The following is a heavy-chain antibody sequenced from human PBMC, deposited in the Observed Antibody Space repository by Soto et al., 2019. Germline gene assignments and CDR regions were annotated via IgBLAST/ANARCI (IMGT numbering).Heavy chain of an antibody. CDR1: GYSVSSDGYF. Sequence: PXETLSLTCTVSGYSVSSDGYFWTWVRQPPGKGLEWIAYISYTGDTNYNPSLKSRVTISVDTSRNQFSLKVRSVSAADTAMYFCARIVVGVTIDSWGQGTLVTVSS. V-gene: IGHV4-61*08. J-gene: IGHJ4*02. CDR3: ARIVVGVTIDS. CDR2: ISYTGDT. D-gene: IGHD1-26*01.